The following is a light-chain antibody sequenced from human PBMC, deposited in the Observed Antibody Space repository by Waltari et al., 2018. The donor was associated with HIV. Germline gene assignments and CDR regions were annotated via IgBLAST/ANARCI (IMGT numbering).Light chain of an antibody. Sequence: QSVLTQPPSVSGAPGQRVTISCPGSSPNLGAGYDVPWYQQLPGTAPKLLIYGNTNRPSGVSDRFSGSKSGTSASLAITGLQAEDEADYYCQSYDSRQSGFWVFGGGTTLTVL. CDR3: QSYDSRQSGFWV. J-gene: IGLJ3*02. CDR1: SPNLGAGYD. V-gene: IGLV1-40*01. CDR2: GNT.